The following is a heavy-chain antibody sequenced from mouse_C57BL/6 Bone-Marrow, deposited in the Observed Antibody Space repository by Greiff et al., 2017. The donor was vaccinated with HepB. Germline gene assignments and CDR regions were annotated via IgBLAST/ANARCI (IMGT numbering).Heavy chain of an antibody. CDR2: IDPETGGT. CDR3: TRRYYYGSTWFAY. V-gene: IGHV1-15*01. Sequence: QVQLQQSGAELVRPGASVTLSCKASGYTFTDYEMHWVKQTPVHGLEWIGAIDPETGGTAYNQKFKGKAILTADKSSSTAYMGRRSLTSEDSAVYYCTRRYYYGSTWFAYWGQGTLVTVSA. CDR1: GYTFTDYE. D-gene: IGHD1-1*01. J-gene: IGHJ3*01.